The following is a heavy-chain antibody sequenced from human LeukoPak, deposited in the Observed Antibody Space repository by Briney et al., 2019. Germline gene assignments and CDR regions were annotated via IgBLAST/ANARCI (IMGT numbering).Heavy chain of an antibody. V-gene: IGHV3-NL1*01. Sequence: SGGSLRLSCAASGFTFSSYGMHWVRQAPGKGLEWVSSIFPSGGEIHYADSVRGRFTISRDNSKSTLSLQMNSLRAEGTAIYYCATYRQVLLPFESWGQGTLVTVSS. D-gene: IGHD2-8*02. CDR3: ATYRQVLLPFES. CDR1: GFTFSSYG. CDR2: IFPSGGEI. J-gene: IGHJ4*02.